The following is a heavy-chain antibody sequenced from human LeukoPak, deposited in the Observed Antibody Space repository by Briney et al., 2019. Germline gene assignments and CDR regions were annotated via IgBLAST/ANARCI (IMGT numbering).Heavy chain of an antibody. Sequence: ASVKVSCKASGYTFTSYYMHWVRQAPGQGLEWMGIINPSGGSTSYAQKFQGRVTMTRDTSTSTVYMELSSLRSEDTAVYYCARGMNWNGQAGYFDYWGQGTLVTVSS. J-gene: IGHJ4*02. CDR1: GYTFTSYY. V-gene: IGHV1-46*01. CDR3: ARGMNWNGQAGYFDY. D-gene: IGHD1-1*01. CDR2: INPSGGST.